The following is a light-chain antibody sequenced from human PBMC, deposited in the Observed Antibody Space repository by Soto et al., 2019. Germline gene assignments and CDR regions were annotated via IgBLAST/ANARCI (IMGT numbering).Light chain of an antibody. CDR1: SSDVGSYNL. CDR2: EVS. Sequence: QSVLTQPASVSGSPGQSITISCTGTSSDVGSYNLVSWYQQHPGKASKLMIYEVSKRPSGVSNRFSGSKSGNTASLTISGLQAEDEADYYCCSYAGSSTFGVFGGGTKLTVL. V-gene: IGLV2-23*02. J-gene: IGLJ3*02. CDR3: CSYAGSSTFGV.